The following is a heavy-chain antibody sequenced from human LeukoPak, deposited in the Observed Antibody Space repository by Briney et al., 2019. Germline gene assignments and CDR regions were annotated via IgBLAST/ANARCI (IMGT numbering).Heavy chain of an antibody. V-gene: IGHV3-23*01. CDR2: ISGSGVDT. D-gene: IGHD3-22*01. CDR3: AKGSSYSSGNNWFDP. Sequence: GGSLRLSCAASGFTFSAYGMAWVRQAPGKGLERISDISGSGVDTYYADSVKGRFTVSRDNSLNTLYLQINSLRAEDTAVYYCAKGSSYSSGNNWFDPWGQGTLVTVSS. CDR1: GFTFSAYG. J-gene: IGHJ5*02.